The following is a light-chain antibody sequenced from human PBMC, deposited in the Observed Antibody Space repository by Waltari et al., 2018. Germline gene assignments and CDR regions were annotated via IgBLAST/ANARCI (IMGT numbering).Light chain of an antibody. CDR2: GAS. V-gene: IGKV3-15*01. CDR3: QQYNNWSLT. Sequence: EIVMTQSPATLSVSPGERAPLSCRASQSVSSNLPWYQQKTGQAPRLLIYGASTRATGIPARFSGSGSGTEFTLTISSLQSEDFAVYYCQQYNNWSLTFGGGTKVEIK. J-gene: IGKJ4*01. CDR1: QSVSSN.